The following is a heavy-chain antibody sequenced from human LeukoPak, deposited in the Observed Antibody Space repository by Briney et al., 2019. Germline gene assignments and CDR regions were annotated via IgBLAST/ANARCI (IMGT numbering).Heavy chain of an antibody. CDR1: GYSFTSYW. D-gene: IGHD5-18*01. CDR3: ARQTAMGRSGDY. Sequence: GESLKISCKASGYSFTSYWIGWVRQMPGKGLEWMGIIDPSDSETRFTPSFQGPVTISVDKSLTTAYLQWNSLKASDTAMYYCARQTAMGRSGDYWGQGTLVTVS. CDR2: IDPSDSET. V-gene: IGHV5-51*01. J-gene: IGHJ4*02.